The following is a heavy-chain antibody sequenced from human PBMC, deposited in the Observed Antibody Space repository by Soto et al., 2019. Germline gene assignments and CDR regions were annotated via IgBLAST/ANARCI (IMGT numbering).Heavy chain of an antibody. D-gene: IGHD1-1*01. CDR1: GGSISTVGHY. Sequence: PSDTLSLTCSVSGGSISTVGHYWTWIRQPPWKGLEWIGSIYHTGSTYYSKSLRSRLTMSVDTSKSQFSLRLSSVTAADTAVYYCARATGTLRSRNCDYWGQGXLVTVYS. CDR2: IYHTGST. J-gene: IGHJ4*02. V-gene: IGHV4-31*03. CDR3: ARATGTLRSRNCDY.